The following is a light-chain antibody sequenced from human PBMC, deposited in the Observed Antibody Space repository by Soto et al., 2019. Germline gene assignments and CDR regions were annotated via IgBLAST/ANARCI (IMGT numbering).Light chain of an antibody. J-gene: IGLJ1*01. CDR2: VNSDGSH. CDR3: QTWGTGIRV. CDR1: SGHSSYA. Sequence: QLVLTQSPSASASLGASVKLTCTLSSGHSSYAIAWHQQQPEKGPRYLMKVNSDGSHTKGDGIPDRFSASSSGAERYLTISSLHSEDEGDYYCQTWGTGIRVFGTGTKVTVL. V-gene: IGLV4-69*01.